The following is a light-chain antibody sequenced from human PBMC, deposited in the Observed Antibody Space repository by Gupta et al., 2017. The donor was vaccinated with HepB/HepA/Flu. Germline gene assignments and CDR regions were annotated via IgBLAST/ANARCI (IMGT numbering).Light chain of an antibody. V-gene: IGKV3-15*01. CDR2: GAS. J-gene: IGKJ1*01. CDR3: QQYNKWPWT. Sequence: EIVMTQSPATLSVSPGERATLSCRASQSVSSNLSLYQQKPGQAPRLLIYGASTRATGIPARCSFSGSGTEFTLTIASLQSEDFAVYYCQQYNKWPWTFGQGTKVEIK. CDR1: QSVSSN.